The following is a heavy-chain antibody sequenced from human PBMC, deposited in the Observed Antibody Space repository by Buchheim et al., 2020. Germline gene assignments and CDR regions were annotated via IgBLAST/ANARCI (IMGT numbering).Heavy chain of an antibody. V-gene: IGHV4-4*02. CDR1: GASIAGSYW. J-gene: IGHJ4*02. D-gene: IGHD1-1*01. CDR2: VYHSGST. Sequence: QVQLRESGPGLVKPSGTLSLTCAISGASIAGSYWWSWVRQPPGKGLEWIGEVYHSGSTNYNPSLKSRVTILVDRTKSQLSLILRSVTVADTAMYFCAKNVDTSTEGIESWGQG. CDR3: AKNVDTSTEGIES.